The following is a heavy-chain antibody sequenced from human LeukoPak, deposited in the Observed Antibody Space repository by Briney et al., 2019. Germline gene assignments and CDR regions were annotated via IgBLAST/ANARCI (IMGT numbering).Heavy chain of an antibody. CDR1: GFTFSAYT. D-gene: IGHD6-13*01. J-gene: IGHJ1*01. V-gene: IGHV3-21*01. CDR3: ARDWPTIAAAGTIPEYFQH. Sequence: GGSLRLSCVASGFTFSAYTMNWVRQAPGKGLEWVSFISSTSSYIYYADSLKGRFTISRDNAKNSLYLQMNSLRAEDTAVYYCARDWPTIAAAGTIPEYFQHWGQGTLVTVSS. CDR2: ISSTSSYI.